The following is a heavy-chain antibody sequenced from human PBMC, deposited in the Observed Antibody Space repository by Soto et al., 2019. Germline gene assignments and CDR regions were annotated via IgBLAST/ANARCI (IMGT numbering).Heavy chain of an antibody. CDR2: ISVSGDSA. V-gene: IGHV3-23*01. CDR1: GFTFNTYA. CDR3: ATRHLSYCSGGTCNPFDF. D-gene: IGHD2-15*01. Sequence: EVQLLESGGGLVQPGGSLRLSCAASGFTFNTYAMNWVRQAPGKGLEWVSTISVSGDSAYFADSVRGRFTISRDNSKNTVYLHMNSLRADDTAMYYCATRHLSYCSGGTCNPFDFWGQGTLVTVSS. J-gene: IGHJ4*02.